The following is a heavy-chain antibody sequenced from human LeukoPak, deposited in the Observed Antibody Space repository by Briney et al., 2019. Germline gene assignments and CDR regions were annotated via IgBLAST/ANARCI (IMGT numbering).Heavy chain of an antibody. CDR2: IYPGDSDT. J-gene: IGHJ4*02. CDR3: ARPLDSSGYYYDY. V-gene: IGHV5-51*01. Sequence: GESLKISCKASGYSFSNYWIGWVRQVPGKGLEWMGIIYPGDSDTRYSPSFQGQVTISADKSISTAYLQWSSLKASDTAMYYCARPLDSSGYYYDYWGQGTLVTVSS. D-gene: IGHD3-22*01. CDR1: GYSFSNYW.